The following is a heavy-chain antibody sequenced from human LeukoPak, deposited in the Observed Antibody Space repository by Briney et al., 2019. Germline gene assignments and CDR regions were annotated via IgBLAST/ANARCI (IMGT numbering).Heavy chain of an antibody. J-gene: IGHJ3*02. D-gene: IGHD3-16*01. V-gene: IGHV3-53*01. CDR2: IYSGGST. Sequence: GGSLRLSCAASGFTVSSNYMSWVRQAPGKGLEWVSVIYSGGSTYYADSVKGRFTISRDNSKNTLYLQMNSLRAEDTAVYYCAIHKLRSLANAFDIWGQGTMVTVSS. CDR3: AIHKLRSLANAFDI. CDR1: GFTVSSNY.